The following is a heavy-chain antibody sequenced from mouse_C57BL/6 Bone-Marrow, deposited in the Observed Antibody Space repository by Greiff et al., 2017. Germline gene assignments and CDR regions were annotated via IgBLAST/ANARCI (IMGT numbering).Heavy chain of an antibody. CDR1: GYTFTSYG. V-gene: IGHV1-81*01. CDR3: ANYYGSSYWYFDV. J-gene: IGHJ1*03. Sequence: VQLQQSGAELARPGASVKLSCKASGYTFTSYGISWVKQRTGQGLEWIGEIYPRSGNTYYNEKFKGKDTLTADKSSSTAYMELRSLTSEDSAVYFCANYYGSSYWYFDVWGTGTTVTVSS. CDR2: IYPRSGNT. D-gene: IGHD1-1*01.